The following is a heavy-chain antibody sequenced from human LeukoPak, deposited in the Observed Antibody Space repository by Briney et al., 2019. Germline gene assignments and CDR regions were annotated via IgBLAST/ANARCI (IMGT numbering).Heavy chain of an antibody. V-gene: IGHV3-64*01. J-gene: IGHJ4*02. Sequence: QPGGSLRLSCAASGFTFSSYAMHWVRQAPGKGLEYVSAISSNGGSTYYANSVKGRFTISRDNSKNTLYLQMGSLRAEDMAVYYCARDRGYSYGSLDYWGQGTLVTVSS. D-gene: IGHD5-18*01. CDR2: ISSNGGST. CDR1: GFTFSSYA. CDR3: ARDRGYSYGSLDY.